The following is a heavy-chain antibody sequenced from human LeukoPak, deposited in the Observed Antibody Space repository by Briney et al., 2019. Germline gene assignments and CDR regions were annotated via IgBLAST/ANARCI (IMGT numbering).Heavy chain of an antibody. J-gene: IGHJ4*02. D-gene: IGHD2-15*01. CDR3: ATKGYCSGGNCYSAFDY. CDR2: IYHSGST. Sequence: SETLSLTCTVSGGSISSSSYYWGWIRQPPGKGLEWIGEIYHSGSTNYNSSLKSRVTISVDKSKNQFSLKLRSVTAADTAVYYCATKGYCSGGNCYSAFDYWGQGALVTVSS. CDR1: GGSISSSSYY. V-gene: IGHV4-39*07.